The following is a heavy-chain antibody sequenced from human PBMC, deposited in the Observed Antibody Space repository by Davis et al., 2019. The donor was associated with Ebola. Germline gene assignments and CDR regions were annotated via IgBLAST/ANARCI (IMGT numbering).Heavy chain of an antibody. V-gene: IGHV3-66*01. D-gene: IGHD1-1*01. Sequence: GESLKISCAASGFTVSRNYMSWVRQAPGKGLEWVSSIFSGGNTYYADSVKGRFTISRDNSENTLYLQMNTLRADDMAVYYCADVETGSDYWGQGTLVTVSS. CDR3: ADVETGSDY. CDR2: IFSGGNT. J-gene: IGHJ4*02. CDR1: GFTVSRNY.